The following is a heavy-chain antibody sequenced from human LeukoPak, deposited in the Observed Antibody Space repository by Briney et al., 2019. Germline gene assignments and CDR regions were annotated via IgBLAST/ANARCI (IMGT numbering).Heavy chain of an antibody. CDR1: GGSFSGYY. V-gene: IGHV4-34*01. D-gene: IGHD6-19*01. J-gene: IGHJ5*02. Sequence: SETLSLTCAVSGGSFSGYYWNWIRQTPGKGLEWIGEINHSGSTNYNPSLKSRVTISIDTSKNQFSMKLTSVTAADTAVYYCAKGAGPPWFDPWGQGTLVTVSS. CDR3: AKGAGPPWFDP. CDR2: INHSGST.